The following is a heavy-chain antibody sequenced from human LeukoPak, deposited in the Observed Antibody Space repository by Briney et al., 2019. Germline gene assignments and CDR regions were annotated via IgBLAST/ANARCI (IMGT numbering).Heavy chain of an antibody. D-gene: IGHD1-20*01. CDR1: GYTFTRNG. CDR2: ISAHNGNT. J-gene: IGHJ4*02. V-gene: IGHV1-18*01. CDR3: ARDYNFVPDY. Sequence: ASVKVSCKASGYTFTRNGISWVRQAPGQGLEWMGWISAHNGNTNYAQTFQGRVTMTTDTSTSTAYMELRSLRSDDTAVYYCARDYNFVPDYWGQGTLVTVSS.